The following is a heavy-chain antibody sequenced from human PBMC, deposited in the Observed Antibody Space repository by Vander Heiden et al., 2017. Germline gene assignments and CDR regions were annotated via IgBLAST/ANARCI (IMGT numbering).Heavy chain of an antibody. J-gene: IGHJ3*02. CDR1: GGSFSGYY. CDR3: ARVTPLDRYDSSGYPGDAFDI. CDR2: INHSGST. V-gene: IGHV4-34*01. D-gene: IGHD3-22*01. Sequence: QVQLQQWGAGLLKPSETLSLTCAVYGGSFSGYYWGWIRQPQGKGLEWIGEINHSGSTNYNPSLKSRGTISVDTSKNQFPLKLSSVPAADTAVYYCARVTPLDRYDSSGYPGDAFDIWGQGTMVTVSS.